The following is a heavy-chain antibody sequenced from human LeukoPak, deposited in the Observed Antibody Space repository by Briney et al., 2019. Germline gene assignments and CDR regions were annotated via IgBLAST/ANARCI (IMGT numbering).Heavy chain of an antibody. D-gene: IGHD1-1*01. V-gene: IGHV3-7*01. CDR2: IKQDGSEK. CDR3: ARYWNQAYYYYGMDV. J-gene: IGHJ6*02. CDR1: GFTFTEYW. Sequence: GGSLRLSCAASGFTFTEYWMNWVRQAPGKGLEWVANIKQDGSEKYYVDSVKGRFTISRDNAKNSLYLQMNSLRAEDTAVYYCARYWNQAYYYYGMDVWGQGTTVTVSS.